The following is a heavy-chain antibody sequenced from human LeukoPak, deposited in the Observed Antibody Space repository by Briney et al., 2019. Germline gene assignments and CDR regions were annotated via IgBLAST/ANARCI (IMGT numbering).Heavy chain of an antibody. V-gene: IGHV3-15*01. J-gene: IGHJ6*03. CDR3: SWIRGALGFYFMDV. CDR2: IIRENSGGKT. Sequence: PEGSLRLSCAASGFTFSSYGMSWVRQAPGKGLEWVGRIIRENSGGKTDYAAPVQGRFTISRDDSKDTVYLEMNSPKIEDTGVYYCSWIRGALGFYFMDVWGKGTTVTVSS. D-gene: IGHD3-10*01. CDR1: GFTFSSYG.